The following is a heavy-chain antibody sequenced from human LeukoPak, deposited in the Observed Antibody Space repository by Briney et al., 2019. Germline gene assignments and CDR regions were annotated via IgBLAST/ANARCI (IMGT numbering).Heavy chain of an antibody. CDR2: IIPIFGTA. V-gene: IGHV1-69*05. CDR3: ARDLGSGWSSFDY. Sequence: GSSVKVSCKASGGTFSSYAISWVRQAPGQGLEWMGRIIPIFGTANYAQKFQGRVTITTDESTSTAYMELSSLRSEDTAVYYRARDLGSGWSSFDYWGQGTLVTVSS. D-gene: IGHD6-19*01. CDR1: GGTFSSYA. J-gene: IGHJ4*02.